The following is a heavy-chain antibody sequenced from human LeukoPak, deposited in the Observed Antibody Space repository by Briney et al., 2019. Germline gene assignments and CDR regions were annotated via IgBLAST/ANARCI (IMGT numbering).Heavy chain of an antibody. J-gene: IGHJ6*02. CDR3: AREAAGIGDYYGMDV. D-gene: IGHD6-13*01. CDR2: IYHSGST. CDR1: GGSISSGGYS. V-gene: IGHV4-30-2*01. Sequence: SETLSLTCAVSGGSISSGGYSWSWIRQPPGKGLEWIGYIYHSGSTYYNPSLKSRVTISVDRSKNQFSLKLSSVTAAYTAVYYCAREAAGIGDYYGMDVWGQGTTVTVSS.